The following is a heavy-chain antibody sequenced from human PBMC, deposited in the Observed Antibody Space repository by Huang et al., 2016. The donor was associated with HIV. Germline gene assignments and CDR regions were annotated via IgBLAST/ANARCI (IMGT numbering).Heavy chain of an antibody. J-gene: IGHJ4*02. CDR3: AREKAADSAWYGVYYFDY. D-gene: IGHD6-19*01. CDR1: GGSFSGYY. CDR2: INHIGKT. Sequence: QVQLRQWGAGLVKPSETLSLTCAVYGGSFSGYYWTWIRQSPGKGLEWSGEINHIGKTNYQPSLKSRGTISKDTAKNQFSLQLTSVSAADTVVYFCAREKAADSAWYGVYYFDYWGEGALVTVTS. V-gene: IGHV4-34*01.